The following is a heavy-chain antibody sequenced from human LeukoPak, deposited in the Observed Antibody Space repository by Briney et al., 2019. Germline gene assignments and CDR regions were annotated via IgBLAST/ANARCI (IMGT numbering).Heavy chain of an antibody. V-gene: IGHV4-59*12. CDR3: ARGGTVWNFDY. J-gene: IGHJ4*02. D-gene: IGHD1-1*01. CDR2: IYYSGST. CDR1: GGSISSYY. Sequence: TTSETLSLTCTVSGGSISSYYWSWIRQPPGKGLEWIGYIYYSGSTNYNPSLKSRVTISVDTSKNQFSLNLNSVAAADTAVYYCARGGTVWNFDYWGQGTLVTVSS.